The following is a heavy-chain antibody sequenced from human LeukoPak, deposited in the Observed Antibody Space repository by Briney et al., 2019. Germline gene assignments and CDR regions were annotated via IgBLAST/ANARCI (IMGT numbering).Heavy chain of an antibody. CDR1: GFTFSDSA. V-gene: IGHV1-58*01. D-gene: IGHD3-16*01. CDR2: IVVGSVNT. Sequence: GASVKVSCKASGFTFSDSAVQWVRQARGQRLEWIGWIVVGSVNTNYAQKFQERVTITRDMSTSTAYMELSSLRSEDTAIYYCAASPGTVGAFDIWGQGSMVTVSS. J-gene: IGHJ3*02. CDR3: AASPGTVGAFDI.